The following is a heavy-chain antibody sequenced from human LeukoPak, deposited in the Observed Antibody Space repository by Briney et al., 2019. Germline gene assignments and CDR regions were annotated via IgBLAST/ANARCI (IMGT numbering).Heavy chain of an antibody. CDR1: GYSFTSYW. CDR2: IYPGDSDT. V-gene: IGHV5-51*01. J-gene: IGHJ3*02. CDR3: ARRVAGSYHDAFDI. Sequence: GESLKISCTGSGYSFTSYWIGWVRQMPGKGLEGMGIIYPGDSDTRYSPSFQGQVTISAAKSISTAYLQWSSLRASDTAMYYCARRVAGSYHDAFDIWGQGTMVTVSS. D-gene: IGHD1-26*01.